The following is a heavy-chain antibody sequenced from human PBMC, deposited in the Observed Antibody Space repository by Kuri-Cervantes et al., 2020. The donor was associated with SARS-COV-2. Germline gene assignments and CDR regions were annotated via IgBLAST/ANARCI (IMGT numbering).Heavy chain of an antibody. Sequence: CAASGFTFSSYSMNWVRQAPGKGLEWVSSISSSSSYIYYADSVKGRFTISRDNAKNSLYLQMNSLRAEDTAVYYCARDPFRYYYYMDVWGKGTTVTVSS. CDR2: ISSSSSYI. D-gene: IGHD2/OR15-2a*01. V-gene: IGHV3-21*01. CDR1: GFTFSSYS. CDR3: ARDPFRYYYYMDV. J-gene: IGHJ6*03.